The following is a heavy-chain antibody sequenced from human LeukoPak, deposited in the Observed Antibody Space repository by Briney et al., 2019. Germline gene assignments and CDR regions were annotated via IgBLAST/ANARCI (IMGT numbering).Heavy chain of an antibody. J-gene: IGHJ4*02. CDR2: INPNSGGT. D-gene: IGHD2-21*01. V-gene: IGHV1-18*01. Sequence: ASVKVSCKASGGTFSSYAISWVRQAPGQGLEWMGRINPNSGGTNYAQKFQGRVSMTTDTSTTTAYMELRDLRSDDTAIYYCARGSGGGEPTDYWGQGTLVTVSS. CDR3: ARGSGGGEPTDY. CDR1: GGTFSSYA.